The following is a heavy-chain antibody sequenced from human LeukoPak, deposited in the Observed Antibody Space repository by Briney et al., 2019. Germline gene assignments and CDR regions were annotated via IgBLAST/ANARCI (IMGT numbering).Heavy chain of an antibody. CDR1: GGSISSYY. Sequence: PSQTLSLTCTVSGGSISSYYWSWIRQPPGKGLEWIAYLFYSGSTDYNPSLESRVTISVDTSKNQFSLKLRSVTAADTAVYYCATVAVIRGVTYFDYWGQGTLVTVSS. V-gene: IGHV4-59*01. D-gene: IGHD3-10*01. CDR2: LFYSGST. J-gene: IGHJ4*02. CDR3: ATVAVIRGVTYFDY.